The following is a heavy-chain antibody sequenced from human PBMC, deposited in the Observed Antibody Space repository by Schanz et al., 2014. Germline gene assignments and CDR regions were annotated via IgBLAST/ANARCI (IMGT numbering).Heavy chain of an antibody. V-gene: IGHV3-21*01. CDR1: GFTFSTYY. J-gene: IGHJ4*02. CDR3: AREDCSATSCYFRY. D-gene: IGHD2-21*01. CDR2: ISSSSSYI. Sequence: EVQLVESGGGLVRPGGSLRLSCAASGFTFSTYYMNWVRQAPGKGLEWVSSISSSSSYISYADSVKGRFTISRDNSNNTVYLQMNTLRAEDTAVYYCAREDCSATSCYFRYWGQGTLVTVSS.